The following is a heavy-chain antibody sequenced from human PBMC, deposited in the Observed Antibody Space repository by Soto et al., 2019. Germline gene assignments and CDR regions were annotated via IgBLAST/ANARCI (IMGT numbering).Heavy chain of an antibody. V-gene: IGHV4-39*01. J-gene: IGHJ4*02. CDR3: ARRGYTVDGDFDY. CDR2: IYYSGST. Sequence: TPSETLSLTCTVSGGSISSSSYYWGWIRQPPGKGLEWIGSIYYSGSTYYNPSLKSRVTISVDTSKNQFSLKLSSVTAADTAVYYCARRGYTVDGDFDYWGQGTLVTVSS. CDR1: GGSISSSSYY. D-gene: IGHD5-18*01.